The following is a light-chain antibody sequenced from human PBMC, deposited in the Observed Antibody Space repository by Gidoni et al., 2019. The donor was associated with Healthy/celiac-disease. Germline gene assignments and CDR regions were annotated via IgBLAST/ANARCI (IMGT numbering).Light chain of an antibody. V-gene: IGKV2-28*01. CDR1: QSLLHSNVYNY. Sequence: DIVMTQSPLSLPVTPGEPASISCRSSQSLLHSNVYNYLDWYLQKPGQSPQLLIYLGSNRASGVPDRFSGSGSGTDFTLKISRVEAEDVGVYYCMQALQTPRFTFGPGTKVDIK. J-gene: IGKJ3*01. CDR2: LGS. CDR3: MQALQTPRFT.